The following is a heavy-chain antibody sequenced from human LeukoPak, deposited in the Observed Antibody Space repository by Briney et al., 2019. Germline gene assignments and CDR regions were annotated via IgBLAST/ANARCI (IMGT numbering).Heavy chain of an antibody. D-gene: IGHD3-22*01. Sequence: PGGSLRLSCAASGFTFSSYSMNWVRQAPGKGLEWVSSISSSSSYIYYADSVKGRFTISRDNAKNSLHLQMNSLRAEDTAVYYCARNSVVVVNNAFDIWGQGTMVTVSS. CDR2: ISSSSSYI. CDR1: GFTFSSYS. J-gene: IGHJ3*02. V-gene: IGHV3-21*01. CDR3: ARNSVVVVNNAFDI.